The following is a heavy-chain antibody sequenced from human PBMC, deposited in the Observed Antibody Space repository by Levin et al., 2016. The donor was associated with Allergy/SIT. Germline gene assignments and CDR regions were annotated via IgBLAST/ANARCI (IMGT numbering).Heavy chain of an antibody. D-gene: IGHD3-16*01. Sequence: ASVKVSCKASGYSFTSYGVSWVRQAPGQGLEWMGWINPYNGDRNYAQKLQGRVTMTTDTSTSTAYMEVRSLRPDDTALYYCARDIPYDYSYYGMDVWGQGTTVTVSS. CDR1: GYSFTSYG. CDR3: ARDIPYDYSYYGMDV. J-gene: IGHJ6*01. V-gene: IGHV1-18*01. CDR2: INPYNGDR.